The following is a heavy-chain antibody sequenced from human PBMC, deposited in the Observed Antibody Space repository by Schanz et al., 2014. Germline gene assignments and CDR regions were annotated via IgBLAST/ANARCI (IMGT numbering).Heavy chain of an antibody. D-gene: IGHD2-2*01. CDR2: MWNDGIKT. CDR3: AKVAPAATYLDS. CDR1: TSLFSRSV. V-gene: IGHV3-33*06. Sequence: DLVESGGGVVQPGRSLTLSCAVSTSLFSRSVIHWVRQAPGKGLEWVAVMWNDGIKTHYADSGKGRFTISRDNAKNSVFLQMNSLRADDTAVYYCAKVAPAATYLDSWGLGTLVTVSS. J-gene: IGHJ4*02.